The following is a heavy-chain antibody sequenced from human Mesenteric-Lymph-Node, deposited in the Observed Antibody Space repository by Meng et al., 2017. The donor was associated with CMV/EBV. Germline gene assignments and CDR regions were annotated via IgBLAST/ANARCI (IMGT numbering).Heavy chain of an antibody. D-gene: IGHD5-12*01. J-gene: IGHJ6*02. Sequence: ASVKVSCKASGYSFTDYGISWVRQAPGQGLEWMGWINIHTGDTNFGQSLQDRVTMTTDTSTKTAYMEVTSLTSDDTAVYYCARVGRSRSSYVGYFYGVDVWGQGTTVTVSS. V-gene: IGHV1-18*01. CDR1: GYSFTDYG. CDR2: INIHTGDT. CDR3: ARVGRSRSSYVGYFYGVDV.